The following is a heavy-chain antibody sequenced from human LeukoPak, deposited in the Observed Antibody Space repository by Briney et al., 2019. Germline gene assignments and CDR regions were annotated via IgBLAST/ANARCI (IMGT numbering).Heavy chain of an antibody. J-gene: IGHJ6*02. CDR3: ARLSIAARRYYYYGMDV. D-gene: IGHD6-6*01. CDR1: GGSISSSSYS. CDR2: IYYSGST. Sequence: SETLSLTCTVSGGSISSSSYSWGWIRQPPGKGLEWIGSIYYSGSTYYNPSLKSRVTISVDTSKNQFSLKLSPVTAADTAVYYCARLSIAARRYYYYGMDVWGQGTTVTVS. V-gene: IGHV4-39*01.